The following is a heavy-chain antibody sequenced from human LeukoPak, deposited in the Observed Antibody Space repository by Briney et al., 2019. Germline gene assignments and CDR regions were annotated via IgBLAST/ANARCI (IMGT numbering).Heavy chain of an antibody. CDR1: GGSISSYY. V-gene: IGHV4-59*01. CDR2: IYYSGST. Sequence: SETLSLTCTVSGGSISSYYWSWIRQPPGKGLEYIGYIYYSGSTNYNPSLKSRVTISVDTSKNQFSLKLSSVTAADTAVYYCARGAAVSYWGQGTLVTVSS. CDR3: ARGAAVSY. J-gene: IGHJ4*02. D-gene: IGHD6-25*01.